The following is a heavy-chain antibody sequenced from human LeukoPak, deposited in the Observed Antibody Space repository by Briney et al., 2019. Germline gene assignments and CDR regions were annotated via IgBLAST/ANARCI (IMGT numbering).Heavy chain of an antibody. CDR2: IKQDGSEK. Sequence: AGGSLRLSCAASGFTFSSYWMSWVRQAPGKGLEWVANIKQDGSEKYYVDSVKGRFTISRDNAKNSLYLQMNSLRAEDTAIYYCARSRVVRTVAYFDLWGQGTLVTVSS. V-gene: IGHV3-7*01. D-gene: IGHD3-3*01. CDR3: ARSRVVRTVAYFDL. CDR1: GFTFSSYW. J-gene: IGHJ4*02.